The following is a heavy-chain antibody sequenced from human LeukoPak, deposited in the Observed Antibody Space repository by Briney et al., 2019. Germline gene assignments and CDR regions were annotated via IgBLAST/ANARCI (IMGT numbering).Heavy chain of an antibody. V-gene: IGHV1-69*13. CDR1: GGTFSSYA. D-gene: IGHD3-22*01. CDR3: ARDTSLYYDSSGPENPIDDAFDI. J-gene: IGHJ3*02. Sequence: ASVKVSCKASGGTFSSYAISWVRQAPGQGLEWMGGIIPIFGTANYAQKFQGGVTITADESTSTAYMELSSLRSDDTAVYYCARDTSLYYDSSGPENPIDDAFDIWGQGTMVTVSS. CDR2: IIPIFGTA.